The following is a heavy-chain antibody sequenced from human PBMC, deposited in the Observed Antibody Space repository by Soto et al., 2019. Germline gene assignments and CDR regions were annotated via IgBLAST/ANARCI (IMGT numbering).Heavy chain of an antibody. D-gene: IGHD6-13*01. Sequence: EVQLVESGGGLVQPGGSLRLSCAASGFTFSSYWMSWVRQAPGKGLEWVANIKQDGSEKYYVDSVKGRFTISRDNAKNALYLQMNSRRAEETAVYYGARERRSSWYAAHFFDYWVQGTLVTASS. CDR2: IKQDGSEK. CDR3: ARERRSSWYAAHFFDY. CDR1: GFTFSSYW. V-gene: IGHV3-7*01. J-gene: IGHJ4*02.